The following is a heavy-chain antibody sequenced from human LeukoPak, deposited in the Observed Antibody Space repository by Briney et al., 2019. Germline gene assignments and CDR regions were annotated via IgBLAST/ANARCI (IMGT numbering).Heavy chain of an antibody. Sequence: SETLSLTCTVSGGSISSYYWSWIRQPPGKGLEWIGYIYYSGSTNYNPSLKSRVTISVDTSKNQFSLKLNSVTAADTALYYCARLRMVRGVIAIYYFDYWGQGTLVTVSS. D-gene: IGHD3-10*01. J-gene: IGHJ4*02. CDR3: ARLRMVRGVIAIYYFDY. CDR1: GGSISSYY. CDR2: IYYSGST. V-gene: IGHV4-59*01.